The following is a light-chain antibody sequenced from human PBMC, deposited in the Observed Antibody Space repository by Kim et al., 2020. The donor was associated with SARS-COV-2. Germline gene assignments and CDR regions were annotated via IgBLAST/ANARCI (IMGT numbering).Light chain of an antibody. V-gene: IGLV2-23*02. J-gene: IGLJ2*01. CDR3: CSYTGSSPPVV. CDR2: EVS. CDR1: SNDVGTYNF. Sequence: QSVLTQPASVSGSPGQSITISCTGTSNDVGTYNFVSWYQQYPGKAPNLMIYEVSKRPSGVSNRFSGSKSGNTASLTISGLQSEDEADYYCCSYTGSSPPVVFGGGTQLTVL.